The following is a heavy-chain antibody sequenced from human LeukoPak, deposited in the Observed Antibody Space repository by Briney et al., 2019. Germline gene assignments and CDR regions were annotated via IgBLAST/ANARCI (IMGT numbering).Heavy chain of an antibody. CDR1: GGSISSYD. CDR3: ARGEYGVNSGFWGLFDH. J-gene: IGHJ4*02. D-gene: IGHD4-23*01. Sequence: SETLSLTCTVSGGSISSYDWSWIRQPPGKGLEGIGYIFSGGSTNYNPSLNSRVTISVDTSKNQFSLKLTSVTAAHTAVYYCARGEYGVNSGFWGLFDHWGQGPLVPVSS. V-gene: IGHV4-59*01. CDR2: IFSGGST.